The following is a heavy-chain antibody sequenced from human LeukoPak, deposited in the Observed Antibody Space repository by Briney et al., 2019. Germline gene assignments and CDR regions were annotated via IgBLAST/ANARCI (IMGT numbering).Heavy chain of an antibody. V-gene: IGHV1-8*01. CDR3: ARGPGTMVRGVTTLRYYYYYMDV. J-gene: IGHJ6*03. D-gene: IGHD3-10*01. Sequence: ASVKVSCKASGYTFTSYDINWVRQATGQGLEWMGWMNPNSGNTGYAQKFQGRVTMTRNTSISTAYMELSSLRSEDTAVYYCARGPGTMVRGVTTLRYYYYYMDVWGKGTTVTISS. CDR2: MNPNSGNT. CDR1: GYTFTSYD.